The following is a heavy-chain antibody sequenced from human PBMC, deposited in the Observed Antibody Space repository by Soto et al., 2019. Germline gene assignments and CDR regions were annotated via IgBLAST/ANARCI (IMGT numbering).Heavy chain of an antibody. V-gene: IGHV3-23*01. CDR2: ISGGGVNT. CDR3: AKDSVDSTTYYRGDY. J-gene: IGHJ4*02. CDR1: GFTFINYA. Sequence: EVQLLESGGGLVQPGGSLRLSCVASGFTFINYAMSWVRQAPGKGLEWVSAISGGGVNTYYADSVKGRFTVSRDNSKNTLYLQMNSLRAEDTAVYYCAKDSVDSTTYYRGDYWGQGTLVTVSS. D-gene: IGHD2-2*02.